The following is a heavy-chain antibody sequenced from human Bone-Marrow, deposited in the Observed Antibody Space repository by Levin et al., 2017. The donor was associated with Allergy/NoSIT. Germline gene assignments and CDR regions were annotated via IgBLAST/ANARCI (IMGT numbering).Heavy chain of an antibody. CDR1: GGSFSGYY. CDR2: INHSGST. Sequence: GSLRLSCAVYGGSFSGYYWSWIRQPPGKGLEWIGEINHSGSTNYNPSLKSRVTISVDTSKNQFSLKLSSVTAADTAVYYCARHPGHMDVWGKGTTVTVSS. V-gene: IGHV4-34*01. CDR3: ARHPGHMDV. J-gene: IGHJ6*03.